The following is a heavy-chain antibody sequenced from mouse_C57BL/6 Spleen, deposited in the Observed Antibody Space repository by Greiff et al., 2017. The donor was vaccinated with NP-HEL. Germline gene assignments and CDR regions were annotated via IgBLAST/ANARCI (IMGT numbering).Heavy chain of an antibody. CDR3: AKTYNGYYVLAY. Sequence: QVQLKESGPGLVAPSQSLSITCTVSGFSLTSYGVSWVRQPPGKGLEWLGVIWGDGSTNYHSALISRLSISKDNSKSQVFLKLNSLRTDDTATYYCAKTYNGYYVLAYWGQGTLVTVSA. J-gene: IGHJ3*01. CDR2: IWGDGST. V-gene: IGHV2-3*01. D-gene: IGHD2-3*01. CDR1: GFSLTSYG.